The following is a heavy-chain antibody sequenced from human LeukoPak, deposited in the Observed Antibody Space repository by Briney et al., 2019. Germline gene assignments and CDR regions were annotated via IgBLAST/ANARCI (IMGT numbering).Heavy chain of an antibody. CDR1: GGSISSGGYY. CDR3: ARSGGSYSFDP. D-gene: IGHD2-15*01. Sequence: SETLSLTCTVSGGSISSGGYYWSWIRQHPGKGLEWIGYIYYSGSTYYNPSLKSRVTISVDTSKNQFSLKLSSVTAADTAVYHCARSGGSYSFDPWGQGTLVTVSS. V-gene: IGHV4-31*03. J-gene: IGHJ5*02. CDR2: IYYSGST.